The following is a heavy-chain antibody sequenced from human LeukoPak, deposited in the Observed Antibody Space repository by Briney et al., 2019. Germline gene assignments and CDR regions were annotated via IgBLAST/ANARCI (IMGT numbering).Heavy chain of an antibody. D-gene: IGHD3-16*01. V-gene: IGHV3-74*01. CDR3: LYGGYFQH. J-gene: IGHJ1*01. CDR1: GFTFSSYW. Sequence: PGGTLRLSCGASGFTFSSYWMHWVRQAPNQGLMWVSRINSDESISDYADSVNGRFTISRDNAKNTLYLQMNNLRAEDTAVYFCLYGGYFQHWGQGTLVTVSS. CDR2: INSDESIS.